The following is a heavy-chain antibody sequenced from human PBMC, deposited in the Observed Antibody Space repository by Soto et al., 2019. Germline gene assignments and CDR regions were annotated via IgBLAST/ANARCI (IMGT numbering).Heavy chain of an antibody. D-gene: IGHD3-3*01. CDR3: ARDLDDYDFWSGYPKIYYYYGMDV. CDR2: ISAYNGNT. J-gene: IGHJ6*02. V-gene: IGHV1-18*01. CDR1: GYTFTSYG. Sequence: ASVKVSCKASGYTFTSYGISWVRQAPGQGLEWMGWISAYNGNTNYAQKLQGRVTMTTDTSTSTAYMELRSLRSDDTAVYYCARDLDDYDFWSGYPKIYYYYGMDVWGQGTTVTVSS.